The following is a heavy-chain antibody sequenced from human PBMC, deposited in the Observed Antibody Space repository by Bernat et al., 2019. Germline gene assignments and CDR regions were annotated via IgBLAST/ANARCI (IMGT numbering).Heavy chain of an antibody. CDR3: VALQIAAAGGGWFDP. CDR1: GGAFSGYY. V-gene: IGHV4-34*02. D-gene: IGHD6-13*01. Sequence: QVELQQWGAGLLKPSETLSLTCAVYGGAFSGYYWSWIRQPPGKGLEWIGEINHTGSTNYNPSLKSRVTISVDTSKNQFSLKLSSVTAADTAVYYCVALQIAAAGGGWFDPWGQGTLVTVSS. J-gene: IGHJ5*02. CDR2: INHTGST.